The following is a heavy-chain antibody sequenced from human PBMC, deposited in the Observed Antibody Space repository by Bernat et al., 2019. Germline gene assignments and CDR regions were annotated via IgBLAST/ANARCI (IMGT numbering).Heavy chain of an antibody. CDR2: ISDRGNGA. J-gene: IGHJ5*02. V-gene: IGHV3-23*01. CDR3: AKGACSSTGCYNWFDP. CDR1: GFTFSNYA. Sequence: EVQLLESGGGLVQPGGSLRLSCVASGFTFSNYAMSWVRQVPGKGLEWVSDISDRGNGAHYADSVKGRFTISRDNSKNTLYVQMNSLRVEDTAVYYCAKGACSSTGCYNWFDPWGQATPVTVSS. D-gene: IGHD2-2*02.